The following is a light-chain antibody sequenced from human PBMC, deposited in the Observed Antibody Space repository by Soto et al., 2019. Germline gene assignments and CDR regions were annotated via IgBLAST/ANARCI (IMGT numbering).Light chain of an antibody. CDR1: TPNVGTNP. CDR2: TNT. V-gene: IGLV1-44*01. J-gene: IGLJ2*01. Sequence: QSVLTQLPSASGTPGQKVIISCSGSTPNVGTNPVTWYQHLPGAAPKLLIYTNTQRPSGVPDRFSGSKSGTSASLAVSGLQSEDEGDYYCAVWDGSLNVVVFGGGTKLTVL. CDR3: AVWDGSLNVVV.